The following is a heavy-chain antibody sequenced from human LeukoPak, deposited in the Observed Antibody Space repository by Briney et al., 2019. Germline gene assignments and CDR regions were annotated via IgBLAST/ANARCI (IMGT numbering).Heavy chain of an antibody. D-gene: IGHD6-13*01. CDR3: TRTNGSSWVYYYYYYMDV. CDR2: IRSKANSYAT. CDR1: GFTFSGSA. V-gene: IGHV3-73*01. Sequence: GGSLRLSCAASGFTFSGSAMHWVRQASGKGLEWVGRIRSKANSYATAYAASVKGRFTISRDGSKNTAYLQMNSLKTEDTAVYYCTRTNGSSWVYYYYYYMDVWGKGTTVTVSS. J-gene: IGHJ6*03.